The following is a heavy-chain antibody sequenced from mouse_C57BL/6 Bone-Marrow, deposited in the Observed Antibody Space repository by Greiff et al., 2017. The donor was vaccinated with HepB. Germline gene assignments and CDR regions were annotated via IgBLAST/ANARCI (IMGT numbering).Heavy chain of an antibody. CDR2: ISDGGSYT. D-gene: IGHD3-2*02. CDR3: AREGTAQAWFAY. CDR1: GFTFSSYA. J-gene: IGHJ3*01. Sequence: VMLVESGGGLVKPGGSLKLSCAASGFTFSSYAMSWVRQTPEKRLEWVATISDGGSYTYYPDNVKGRFTISRDNAKNNLYLQMSHLKSEDTAMYYCAREGTAQAWFAYWGQGTLVTVSA. V-gene: IGHV5-4*01.